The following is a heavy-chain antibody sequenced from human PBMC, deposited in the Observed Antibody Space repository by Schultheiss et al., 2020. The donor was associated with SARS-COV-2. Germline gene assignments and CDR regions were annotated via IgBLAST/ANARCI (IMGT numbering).Heavy chain of an antibody. V-gene: IGHV3-11*01. CDR2: ISTSGSDT. D-gene: IGHD3-10*01. CDR1: GFTFSDYY. Sequence: GESLKISCAASGFTFSDYYMSWIRQAPGKGLEWVSYISTSGSDTYYADSVKGRFTISRDNAKNSLYLQMNTLRGDDTAIYYCAKEGGMVRGVPAEDYWGQGTLVTVSS. CDR3: AKEGGMVRGVPAEDY. J-gene: IGHJ4*02.